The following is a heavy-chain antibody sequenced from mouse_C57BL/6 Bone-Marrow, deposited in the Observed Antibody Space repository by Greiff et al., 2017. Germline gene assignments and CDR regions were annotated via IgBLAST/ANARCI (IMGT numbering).Heavy chain of an antibody. CDR1: GYTFTDYY. D-gene: IGHD1-1*01. CDR3: ASLLTWFAY. Sequence: EVQLQQSGPVLVKPGASVKMSCKASGYTFTDYYMNWVKQSHGKSLEWIGVINPYNGGTSYNQKFKGKATLTVDTSSSTAYMELNSLTSEDSAVYYCASLLTWFAYWGQGTLVTVSA. CDR2: INPYNGGT. J-gene: IGHJ3*01. V-gene: IGHV1-19*01.